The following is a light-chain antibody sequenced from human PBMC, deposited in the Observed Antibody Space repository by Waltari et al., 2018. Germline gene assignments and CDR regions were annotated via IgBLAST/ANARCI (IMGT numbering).Light chain of an antibody. CDR3: CSYALSGAVV. CDR2: EVT. V-gene: IGLV2-23*02. J-gene: IGLJ2*01. Sequence: QSALTQPASVSGSPGQSITISCTGTTSDVGYYNLVSWYQQHPGKAPKLMLYEVTKRPSGVSDRFSGSKSGHTASLTISGLQAEDEANYYCCSYALSGAVVFGGGTKLTVL. CDR1: TSDVGYYNL.